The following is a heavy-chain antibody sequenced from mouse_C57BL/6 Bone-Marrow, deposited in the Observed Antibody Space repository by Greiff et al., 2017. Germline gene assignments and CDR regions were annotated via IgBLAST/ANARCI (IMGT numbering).Heavy chain of an antibody. V-gene: IGHV5-12*01. CDR2: ISNGGGST. Sequence: VQLKESGGGLVQPGGSLKLSCAASGFTFSDYYMYWVRQTPEKRLEWVAYISNGGGSTYYPDTVKGRFTISRDNAKNTLYLQMSRLKSEDTAMYYCARRDGYFFAYWGQGTLVTVSA. J-gene: IGHJ3*01. CDR3: ARRDGYFFAY. D-gene: IGHD2-3*01. CDR1: GFTFSDYY.